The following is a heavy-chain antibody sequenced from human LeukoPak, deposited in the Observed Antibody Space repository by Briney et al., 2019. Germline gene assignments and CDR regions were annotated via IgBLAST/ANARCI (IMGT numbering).Heavy chain of an antibody. CDR3: AAVGEWLSNAFNT. J-gene: IGHJ3*02. D-gene: IGHD3-3*01. Sequence: GGSPRLSCAASGFTFSIAWMSWVRQAPGKGLEWVGRIKSRGDGETRDYAAPVKDRFIISRDDSKNTLYLQMGSLRTEDTAIYYCAAVGEWLSNAFNTWGQGTLVTVSA. CDR2: IKSRGDGETR. CDR1: GFTFSIAW. V-gene: IGHV3-15*01.